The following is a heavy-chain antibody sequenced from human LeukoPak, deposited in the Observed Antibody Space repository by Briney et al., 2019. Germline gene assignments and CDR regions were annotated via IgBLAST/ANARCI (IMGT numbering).Heavy chain of an antibody. D-gene: IGHD3-10*01. CDR3: ATYYYGSGTYGDFDY. J-gene: IGHJ4*02. CDR1: GYTLTELS. V-gene: IGHV1-24*01. Sequence: ASVKVSCKVSGYTLTELSMHWVRQAPGKGLEWMGGFDPEDGETIYAQKFQGRVTMTEDTSTDTAYMELSSLRSEDTAVYYCATYYYGSGTYGDFDYWGQGTLVTVSS. CDR2: FDPEDGET.